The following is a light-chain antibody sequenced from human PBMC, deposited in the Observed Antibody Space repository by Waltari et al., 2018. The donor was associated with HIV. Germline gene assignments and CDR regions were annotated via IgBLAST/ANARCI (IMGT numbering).Light chain of an antibody. V-gene: IGLV3-21*04. CDR2: YDT. CDR3: QVWDSSTDHVV. CDR1: NTKYQI. Sequence: SYVLAQPPSVSPAPAITANITCGGSNTKYQIAHWYQQKTGRAPRLLIFYDTDRPSGIPERISGSNSGDTAALTIRRVGPGDEADYFCQVWDSSTDHVVFGGGTKLTVL. J-gene: IGLJ3*02.